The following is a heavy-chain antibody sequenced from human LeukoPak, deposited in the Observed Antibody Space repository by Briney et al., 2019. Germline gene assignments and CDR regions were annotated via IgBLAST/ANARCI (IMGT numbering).Heavy chain of an antibody. J-gene: IGHJ1*01. CDR2: ICGSGGST. D-gene: IGHD3-10*01. CDR3: AKDASGSSNSTKYFQH. CDR1: GFTFSSYA. Sequence: GGSLRLSCAASGFTFSSYAMSWVRQAPGKGLEWVSAICGSGGSTYYADSVKGRFTISRDNSKNTLYLQMNSLRAEDTAVYYCAKDASGSSNSTKYFQHWGQGTLVTVSS. V-gene: IGHV3-23*01.